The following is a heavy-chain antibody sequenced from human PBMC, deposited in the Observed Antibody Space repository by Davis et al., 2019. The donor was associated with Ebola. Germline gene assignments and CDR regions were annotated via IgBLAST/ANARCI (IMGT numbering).Heavy chain of an antibody. CDR2: ISASGPHT. D-gene: IGHD5-24*01. V-gene: IGHV3-23*01. CDR1: GFRFSSYY. Sequence: PGGSLRLSCAASGFRFSSYYMPWARQAPGKGLEWIPTISASGPHTYYADSVKGRFTISRDNPRTTLDLQLDGLRAEDTAIYYCAKDMGNNWPTDGRLDYWGQGTLVTVSS. CDR3: AKDMGNNWPTDGRLDY. J-gene: IGHJ4*02.